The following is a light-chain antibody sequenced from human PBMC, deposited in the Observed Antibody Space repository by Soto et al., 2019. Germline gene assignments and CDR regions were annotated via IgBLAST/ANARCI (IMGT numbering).Light chain of an antibody. J-gene: IGKJ4*01. CDR2: AAS. V-gene: IGKV1-27*01. Sequence: DILLTQSPSSLPASVGDRATITCRASRAISNYLAWYQQKPGKVPKLLIFAASTLQSGGPSRFSGSGSGTDFTLTISGLQPEDVAIYYWQKYNTAPLTFGGGTKVEIK. CDR1: RAISNY. CDR3: QKYNTAPLT.